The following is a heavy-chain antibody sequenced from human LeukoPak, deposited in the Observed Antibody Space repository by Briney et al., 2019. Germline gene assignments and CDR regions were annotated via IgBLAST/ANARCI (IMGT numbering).Heavy chain of an antibody. V-gene: IGHV4-59*01. D-gene: IGHD3-10*01. CDR2: IYYSGST. Sequence: PSETLSFTCTVSGGSISSYYWSWIRQPPGKGLEWIGYIYYSGSTNYKPSLKSRVTISVDTSKNQFSLKLSSVTAADTAVYYCAGGGYYGSGNDFRFDPWGQGTLVTVSS. J-gene: IGHJ5*02. CDR3: AGGGYYGSGNDFRFDP. CDR1: GGSISSYY.